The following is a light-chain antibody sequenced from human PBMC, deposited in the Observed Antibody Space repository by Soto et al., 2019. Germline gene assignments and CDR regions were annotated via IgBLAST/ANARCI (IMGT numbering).Light chain of an antibody. V-gene: IGKV1-39*01. Sequence: DIQMTQSPSSLSASLGDSVTISFRASQTISSRLSWYQQEPGKAPRLLIYAASRLQSGVPSRFTGSGSGTDFTLTISGLQPEDFATYYCQQSHSRVTFGQGTKVDIK. CDR1: QTISSR. CDR3: QQSHSRVT. CDR2: AAS. J-gene: IGKJ1*01.